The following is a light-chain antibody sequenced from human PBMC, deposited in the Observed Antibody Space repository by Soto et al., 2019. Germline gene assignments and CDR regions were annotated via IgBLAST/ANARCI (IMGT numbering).Light chain of an antibody. CDR1: QSVSSN. J-gene: IGKJ2*01. V-gene: IGKV3-15*01. CDR3: QHYCCWPPV. Sequence: EIVMTQSPVTLSVSPGEIATLSCRASQSVSSNLAWYQHKPGPAPRLLIYQTSARATGIPARFSGSGSGTDFTPTISRLQSEDFAVYYCQHYCCWPPVLGQGTKVEIK. CDR2: QTS.